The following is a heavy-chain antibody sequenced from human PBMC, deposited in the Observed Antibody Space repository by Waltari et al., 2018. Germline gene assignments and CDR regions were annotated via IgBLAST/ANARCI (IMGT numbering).Heavy chain of an antibody. J-gene: IGHJ6*02. CDR1: GFTVSSNY. Sequence: EVQLVESGGGLIQPGGSLRLSCAASGFTVSSNYMSWVRQAPGKGLEWVSVIYSGGSTYYADSVKGRFTSSRDNSKNTLYLQMNSLRAEDTAVYYCARDKGQWLPLGYYYYGMDVWGQGTTVTVSS. D-gene: IGHD6-19*01. CDR3: ARDKGQWLPLGYYYYGMDV. CDR2: IYSGGST. V-gene: IGHV3-53*01.